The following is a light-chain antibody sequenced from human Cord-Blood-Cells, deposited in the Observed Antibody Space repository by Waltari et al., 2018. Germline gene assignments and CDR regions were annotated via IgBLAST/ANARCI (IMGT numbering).Light chain of an antibody. V-gene: IGLV2-14*01. CDR3: SSYTSSSTWV. J-gene: IGLJ3*02. CDR2: DVS. Sequence: QSALTHPPSVFASPGQSITISCTATSSDVGGCHYLSWYQQHPGKAPKRMIYDVSKRPSGVSNRFSGSKSGNTASLTISGLQAEDEADYYCSSYTSSSTWVFGGGTKLTVL. CDR1: SSDVGGCHY.